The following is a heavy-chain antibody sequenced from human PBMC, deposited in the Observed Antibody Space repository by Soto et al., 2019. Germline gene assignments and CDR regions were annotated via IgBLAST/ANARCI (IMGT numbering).Heavy chain of an antibody. J-gene: IGHJ4*02. CDR1: RFTFSSYA. Sequence: GGCLRLSCAASRFTFSSYAMHWVRQAPGKGLEWVAVISYDGSNKYYADSVKGRFTIARDNSKNTLYLQMNSLRAEDTAVYYCATAFTIVVVITPGAIGYWCQGT. CDR2: ISYDGSNK. V-gene: IGHV3-30-3*01. CDR3: ATAFTIVVVITPGAIGY. D-gene: IGHD3-22*01.